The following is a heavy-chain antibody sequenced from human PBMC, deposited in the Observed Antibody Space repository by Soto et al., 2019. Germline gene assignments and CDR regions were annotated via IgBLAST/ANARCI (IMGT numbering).Heavy chain of an antibody. CDR1: GYTFTSYV. V-gene: IGHV1-3*01. J-gene: IGHJ4*02. Sequence: ASVKVSCKASGYTFTSYVMHWVRQAPGQRPEWMGWINVGNENTKYSQKFQGRVTITRDTSASTAYMELGNLRSEDTAVYYCARVRSSGFFYVSFDYWGQGTLVTVSS. CDR2: INVGNENT. CDR3: ARVRSSGFFYVSFDY. D-gene: IGHD6-19*01.